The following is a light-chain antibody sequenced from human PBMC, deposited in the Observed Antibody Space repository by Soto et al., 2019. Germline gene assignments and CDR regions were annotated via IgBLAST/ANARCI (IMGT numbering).Light chain of an antibody. CDR2: SAS. CDR1: QSVSSN. Sequence: EVVMTQSPATLSVSPGERATLSCKASQSVSSNLAWYRQKPGQAPRLLIYSASTRATGIPARFSGSGSGTEFTLTISSLQSEDFAVYYCQQYNNWPPTWTFGQGTKVDIK. J-gene: IGKJ1*01. CDR3: QQYNNWPPTWT. V-gene: IGKV3-15*01.